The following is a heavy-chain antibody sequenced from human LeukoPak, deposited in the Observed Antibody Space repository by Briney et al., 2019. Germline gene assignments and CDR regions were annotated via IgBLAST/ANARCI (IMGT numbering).Heavy chain of an antibody. V-gene: IGHV3-48*04. J-gene: IGHJ4*02. D-gene: IGHD3-22*01. CDR3: ARGSRYYDSSGRYDY. CDR1: GFTFSSYS. Sequence: GGSLRLSCAASGFTFSSYSMNWVRQAPGKGLEWVSYISSSSSTIYYADSVKGRFTISRDNAKNSLYLQMNSLRAEDTAVYYCARGSRYYDSSGRYDYWGQGTLVTASS. CDR2: ISSSSSTI.